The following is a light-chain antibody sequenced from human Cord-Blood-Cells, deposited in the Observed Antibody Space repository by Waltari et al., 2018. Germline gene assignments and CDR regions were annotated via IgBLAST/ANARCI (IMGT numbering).Light chain of an antibody. CDR1: SSDVGGYNY. CDR2: DVS. CDR3: CSYAGSYTYV. V-gene: IGLV2-11*01. J-gene: IGLJ1*01. Sequence: QSALTQPRSVSGSPGQSVTISCTGTSSDVGGYNYVSWYQQHPGKAPKLMIYDVSTRPSWVPYRCSGSESGNTASLTISGLQAEDEADYCCCSYAGSYTYVFGTGTKVTVL.